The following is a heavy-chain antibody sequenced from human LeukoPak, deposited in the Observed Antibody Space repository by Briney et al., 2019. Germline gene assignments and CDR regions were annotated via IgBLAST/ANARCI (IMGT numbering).Heavy chain of an antibody. CDR2: INHSGST. V-gene: IGHV4-34*01. CDR1: GGSFSGYY. J-gene: IGHJ5*02. D-gene: IGHD4-17*01. Sequence: SETLSLTCAVYGGSFSGYYWSWIRQPPGKGLEWIGEINHSGSTNYNPSLESRVTISVDRSKNQFSLKLSSVTAADTAVYYCASTNDFGDYVGAWGQGTLVTVSS. CDR3: ASTNDFGDYVGA.